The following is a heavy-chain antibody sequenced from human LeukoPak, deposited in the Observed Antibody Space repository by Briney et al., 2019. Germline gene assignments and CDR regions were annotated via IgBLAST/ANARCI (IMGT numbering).Heavy chain of an antibody. CDR3: ARGEGRNNWFDP. Sequence: PSETLSLTCAVYGGSFSGYYWGWIRQPPGKGLEWIGSFYYSGSTFYNPSLKSRVAISVDTSKNQFSLKLSSVTAADTAVYYCARGEGRNNWFDPWGQGTLVTVSS. CDR1: GGSFSGYY. J-gene: IGHJ5*02. V-gene: IGHV4-34*01. CDR2: FYYSGST.